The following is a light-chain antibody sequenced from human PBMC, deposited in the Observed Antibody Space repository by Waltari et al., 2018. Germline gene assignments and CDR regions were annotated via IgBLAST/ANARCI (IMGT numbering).Light chain of an antibody. V-gene: IGLV3-1*01. J-gene: IGLJ2*01. Sequence: SYELTQPPSVSVSPGQTASITCSGDKLGDKYACWYQQRPGQSPVLVIYQDTKRPSGIPEGFSGSNSGNTATLAIRVTQAIDEADYYCQAWVNTTVIFGGGTKLTVL. CDR1: KLGDKY. CDR2: QDT. CDR3: QAWVNTTVI.